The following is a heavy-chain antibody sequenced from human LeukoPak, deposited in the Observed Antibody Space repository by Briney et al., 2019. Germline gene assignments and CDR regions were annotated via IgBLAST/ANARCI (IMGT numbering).Heavy chain of an antibody. J-gene: IGHJ4*02. CDR1: GFIFRNHW. V-gene: IGHV3-7*01. Sequence: GGSLRLSCAASGFIFRNHWMSWVRQVPGRALEWVAHINQDGNEKHYVDSVEGRFTLSRDDSKNSLYLQMNSLRVDDSAVYYCARGPNYGDRVDYFDYWGQGTLVTVSS. D-gene: IGHD4-17*01. CDR2: INQDGNEK. CDR3: ARGPNYGDRVDYFDY.